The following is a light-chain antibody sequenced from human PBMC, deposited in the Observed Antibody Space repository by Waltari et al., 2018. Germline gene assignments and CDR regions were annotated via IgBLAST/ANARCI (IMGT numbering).Light chain of an antibody. V-gene: IGKV3-11*01. CDR3: QQRINWPLT. CDR2: DAS. Sequence: EIVLTQSPATLSLSPGERATLSCRASQSVRSFLAWYQQKPGQAPRLLIHDASNRATGIPVRFSGSGSGTDFTLTLSSLEPEDFAVYYCQQRINWPLTFGGGTKVEIK. J-gene: IGKJ4*01. CDR1: QSVRSF.